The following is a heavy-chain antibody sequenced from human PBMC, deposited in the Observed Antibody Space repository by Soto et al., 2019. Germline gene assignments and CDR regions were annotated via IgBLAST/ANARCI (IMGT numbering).Heavy chain of an antibody. CDR1: GYRFTYYW. Sequence: GESLKISWKGSGYRFTYYWLAWVRQIPGKGLEWMRIIYRDYSDTRYSPSFQGPVTISADKSINTAYLQWSSLKASDTAMYYCARFLRGFASWCGSWGPGNLGHVSS. D-gene: IGHD5-12*01. CDR3: ARFLRGFASWCGS. J-gene: IGHJ5*01. V-gene: IGHV5-51*01. CDR2: IYRDYSDT.